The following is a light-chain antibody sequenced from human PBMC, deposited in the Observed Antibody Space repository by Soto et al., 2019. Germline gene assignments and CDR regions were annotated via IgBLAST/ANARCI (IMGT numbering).Light chain of an antibody. CDR3: SSYAGINNLGV. CDR1: HSCVGGYKY. Sequence: QSALAQPPFASGAPGQSSTLPFTGTHSCVGGYKYVSRYQPHPGKAPKLMIFEVNKRPSGVPDRFSGSKSGNTASLTVPGLQAEDEADYYCSSYAGINNLGVFGTGTKLTVL. CDR2: EVN. J-gene: IGLJ1*01. V-gene: IGLV2-8*01.